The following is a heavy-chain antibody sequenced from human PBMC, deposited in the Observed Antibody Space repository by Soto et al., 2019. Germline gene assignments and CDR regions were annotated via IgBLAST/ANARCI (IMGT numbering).Heavy chain of an antibody. D-gene: IGHD1-26*01. Sequence: GALRLSCAASGFTFNSYGMHWVRQGPGNGLEWVAFISYDSTKTYYADSVKGRFTISRDNSNSALYVQMNSLTGEDTAVYYCARTRSAWSDFHYYSLDVWGQGTTVTVSS. CDR2: ISYDSTKT. J-gene: IGHJ6*02. V-gene: IGHV3-30*03. CDR1: GFTFNSYG. CDR3: ARTRSAWSDFHYYSLDV.